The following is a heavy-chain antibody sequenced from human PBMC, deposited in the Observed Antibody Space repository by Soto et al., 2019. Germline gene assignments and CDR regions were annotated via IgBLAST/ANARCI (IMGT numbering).Heavy chain of an antibody. CDR3: ARDIVIVSAATSRGWLDP. CDR1: GGSFSGYY. Sequence: SETLSLTCAVYGGSFSGYYWIWIRQPPGKGLEWIGEINHSGSTNYNPSLKSRVTISVDTSKNQFSLKLSSVTAADTAVYYCARDIVIVSAATSRGWLDPWGQGTLVTVSS. J-gene: IGHJ5*02. CDR2: INHSGST. D-gene: IGHD2-2*01. V-gene: IGHV4-34*01.